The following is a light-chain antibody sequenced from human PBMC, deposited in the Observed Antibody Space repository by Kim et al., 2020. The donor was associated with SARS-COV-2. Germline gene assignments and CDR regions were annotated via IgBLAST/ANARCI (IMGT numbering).Light chain of an antibody. CDR3: QQYGGTPRT. Sequence: EIVLTQSPGTLSLSPGERATLSCRASQSVTSYLAWYQQRPGQAPRLIIYAASTRATGIPDRFSGSGSGADFTLTISRLEPEDFAVYYCQQYGGTPRTFGQGTKVDIK. CDR2: AAS. CDR1: QSVTSY. V-gene: IGKV3-20*01. J-gene: IGKJ1*01.